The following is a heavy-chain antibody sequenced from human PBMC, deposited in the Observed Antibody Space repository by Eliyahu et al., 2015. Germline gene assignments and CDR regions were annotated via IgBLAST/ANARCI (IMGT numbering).Heavy chain of an antibody. CDR2: IYHXGSA. CDR3: ARDRRGTSDVY. CDR1: GVSVSSGNYY. Sequence: QVQLQESGPGLVKPSETLSLTCTVSGVSVSSGNYYWSWXRQPPGKGLEWIGYIYHXGSANYSPSLKSRVSMSIDTSKNQFSLKLNSTNAADTAVYYCARDRRGTSDVYWGQGTLVTVSS. V-gene: IGHV4-61*01. D-gene: IGHD1-7*01. J-gene: IGHJ4*02.